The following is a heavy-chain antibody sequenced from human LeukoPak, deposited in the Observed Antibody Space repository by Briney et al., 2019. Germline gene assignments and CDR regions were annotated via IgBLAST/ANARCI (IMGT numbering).Heavy chain of an antibody. Sequence: ASVKVSCKASGYTSTGYYMHWVRQAPGQGLEWMGWINPNSGGTNYAQKFQGRVTMTRDTSISTAYMELSRLRSDDTAVYYCARDLVPAAINFYYYYMDVWGKGTTVTVSS. V-gene: IGHV1-2*02. CDR3: ARDLVPAAINFYYYYMDV. J-gene: IGHJ6*03. CDR1: GYTSTGYY. CDR2: INPNSGGT. D-gene: IGHD2-2*02.